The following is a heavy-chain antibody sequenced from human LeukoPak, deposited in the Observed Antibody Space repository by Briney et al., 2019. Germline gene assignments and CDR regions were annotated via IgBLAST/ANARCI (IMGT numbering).Heavy chain of an antibody. CDR1: GGSFSGYY. J-gene: IGHJ6*02. V-gene: IGHV4-34*01. Sequence: SETLSLTCAVYGGSFSGYYWSWIRLPPGKGLEWIGEINHSGSTNYNPSLKSRVTISVDTSKNQFSLKLSSVTAADTAVYYCVRDSYYDFWSGYYNTPNYYYYGMDVWGQGTTVTVSS. CDR2: INHSGST. CDR3: VRDSYYDFWSGYYNTPNYYYYGMDV. D-gene: IGHD3-3*01.